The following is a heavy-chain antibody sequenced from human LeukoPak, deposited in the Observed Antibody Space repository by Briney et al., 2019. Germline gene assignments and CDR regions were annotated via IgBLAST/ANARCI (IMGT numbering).Heavy chain of an antibody. D-gene: IGHD3-10*01. V-gene: IGHV5-51*01. Sequence: GESLKISCKGSGYSFTSYWIGWARQMPGKGLEWMGIIYPGDSDTRYSPSFQGQVTISADKSISTAYLQWSSLKASDTAMYYCARGGITMVRGVIIAGYFDYWGQGTLVTVSS. CDR3: ARGGITMVRGVIIAGYFDY. CDR1: GYSFTSYW. CDR2: IYPGDSDT. J-gene: IGHJ4*02.